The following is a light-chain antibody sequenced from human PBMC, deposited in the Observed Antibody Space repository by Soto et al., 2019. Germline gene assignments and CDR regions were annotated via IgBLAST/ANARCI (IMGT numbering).Light chain of an antibody. V-gene: IGKV1-16*01. CDR2: AAS. CDR3: QQYNSQWT. CDR1: QGIRND. J-gene: IGKJ1*01. Sequence: IQMTQSPSSLSASVGDRVTITCRPSQGIRNDLAWCQQKPGRAPKFLIYAASSLQSGVPSRLSGSGSGTNFTLTISSLQPDDFATYYCQQYNSQWTFGQGTKVDIK.